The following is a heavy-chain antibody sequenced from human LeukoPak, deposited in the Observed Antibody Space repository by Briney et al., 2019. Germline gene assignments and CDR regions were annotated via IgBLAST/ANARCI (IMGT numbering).Heavy chain of an antibody. CDR3: ARRSNRYSYGSNFDY. CDR2: INWNGGSI. Sequence: GGPVRLSCAASGFQHGYYGMIWLRQAPGKGLVLVSWINWNGGSIAYADSVKGRFTVSRDNAKNSLYLQMNSLRAEDTAFYHCARRSNRYSYGSNFDYWGQGTLVTVSS. V-gene: IGHV3-20*01. CDR1: GFQHGYYG. D-gene: IGHD5-18*01. J-gene: IGHJ4*02.